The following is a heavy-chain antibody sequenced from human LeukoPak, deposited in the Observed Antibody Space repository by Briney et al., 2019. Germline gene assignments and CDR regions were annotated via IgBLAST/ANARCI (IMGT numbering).Heavy chain of an antibody. D-gene: IGHD3-22*01. CDR1: GGSISSSSYY. CDR2: IYYSGST. V-gene: IGHV4-39*01. Sequence: PSETLSLTCTVSGGSISSSSYYWGWIRQPPGKGLEWIGSIYYSGSTYYNPSLKSRVTISVDTSKNQFSLKLSSVTAADTAVYYCARHSDPYYHDSSGYYSYCFDYWGQGTLVTVSS. J-gene: IGHJ4*02. CDR3: ARHSDPYYHDSSGYYSYCFDY.